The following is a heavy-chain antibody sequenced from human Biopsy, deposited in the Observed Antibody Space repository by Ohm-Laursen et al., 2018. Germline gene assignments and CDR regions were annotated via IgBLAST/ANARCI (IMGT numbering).Heavy chain of an antibody. D-gene: IGHD3-3*01. CDR2: VNPNNGDK. Sequence: ASVKVSCKTSGYTFIDYYIHWVRQAPGQGLEWMGWVNPNNGDKKFAPDFQGRLTMTRDKSISTACMELIRLRSDDTAVYYCARGPLGPLLEWLLFQTSIDVWGQGTTVTVSS. J-gene: IGHJ6*02. CDR1: GYTFIDYY. V-gene: IGHV1-2*07. CDR3: ARGPLGPLLEWLLFQTSIDV.